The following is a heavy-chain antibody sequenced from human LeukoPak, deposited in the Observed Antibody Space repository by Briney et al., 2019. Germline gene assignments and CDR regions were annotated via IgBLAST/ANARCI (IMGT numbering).Heavy chain of an antibody. CDR1: GGSISSYY. D-gene: IGHD6-19*01. J-gene: IGHJ6*02. Sequence: SETLSLTCTVSGGSISSYYWSWIRQPPGKGLEWIGYIYYSGSTNYNPSLKSRDTISVDTSKNQFSLKLSSVTAADTAVYYCARAGWYSSGWYYYYGMDVWGQGTTVTVSS. V-gene: IGHV4-59*01. CDR2: IYYSGST. CDR3: ARAGWYSSGWYYYYGMDV.